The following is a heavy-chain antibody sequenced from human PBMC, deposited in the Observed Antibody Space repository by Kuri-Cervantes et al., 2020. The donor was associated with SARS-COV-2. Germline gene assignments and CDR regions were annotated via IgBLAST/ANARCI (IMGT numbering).Heavy chain of an antibody. Sequence: ESLKISCTVSGGSISSSSYYWGWIRQPPGKGLEWIGSIYYSGSTYYNPSLKSRVTISVDTSKNQFSLKLSSVTAADTAVYYCASIGYCSSTSCFVGRGDYWGQGTLVTVSS. V-gene: IGHV4-39*01. CDR3: ASIGYCSSTSCFVGRGDY. CDR1: GGSISSSSYY. J-gene: IGHJ4*02. D-gene: IGHD2-2*01. CDR2: IYYSGST.